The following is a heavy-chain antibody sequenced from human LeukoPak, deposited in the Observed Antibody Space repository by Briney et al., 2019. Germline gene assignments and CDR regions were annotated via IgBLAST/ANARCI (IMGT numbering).Heavy chain of an antibody. J-gene: IGHJ4*02. CDR2: ISSSSSYI. CDR3: ARDSRRYFDY. V-gene: IGHV3-21*01. Sequence: PGGSLRLSCAASGFTFSSYSMNWVRQAPGKGLEWVSSISSSSSYIYYADSVKGRFTISRDNAKNSLYLQMNGLRAEDTAVYYCARDSRRYFDYWGQGTLVTVSS. CDR1: GFTFSSYS.